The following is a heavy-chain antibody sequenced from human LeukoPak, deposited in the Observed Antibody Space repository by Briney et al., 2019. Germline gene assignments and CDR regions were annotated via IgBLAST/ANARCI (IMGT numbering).Heavy chain of an antibody. CDR1: GGSISSYY. Sequence: SETLFLTCTVSGGSISSYYWSWIRQPPGKGLEWIGYIYYSGSTNYNPSLKSRVTISVDTSKNQFSLKLSSVTAADTAVYYCARDRYSSSWYGRDNWFDPWGQGTLVTVSS. CDR2: IYYSGST. J-gene: IGHJ5*02. CDR3: ARDRYSSSWYGRDNWFDP. V-gene: IGHV4-59*01. D-gene: IGHD6-13*01.